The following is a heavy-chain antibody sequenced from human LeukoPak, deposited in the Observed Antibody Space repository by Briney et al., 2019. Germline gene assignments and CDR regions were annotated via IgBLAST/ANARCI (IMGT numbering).Heavy chain of an antibody. CDR3: ARQTRSGSYSGGFDS. J-gene: IGHJ5*01. V-gene: IGHV4-4*07. D-gene: IGHD3-10*01. Sequence: SETLSLTCTVSGGSISGYYWSWIRQPAGKGLEWIGRIYTSGTTNYKPSLKRRLTMSVDTSKNQFSLKLSSVTAADTAVYNCARQTRSGSYSGGFDSWGQGTLVTVSS. CDR2: IYTSGTT. CDR1: GGSISGYY.